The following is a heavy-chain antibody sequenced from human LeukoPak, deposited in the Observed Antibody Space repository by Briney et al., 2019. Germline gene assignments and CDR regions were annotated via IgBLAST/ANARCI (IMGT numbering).Heavy chain of an antibody. V-gene: IGHV3-23*01. CDR3: AKGPLVPSATYFFDY. Sequence: GGSLRLSCAASGFTFSTYAMGWVRQAPGKGLEWVSAISGSGGSTYYADSVKGRFTVSRDNSRNTLYLQMNSLTAEDTAVYYCAKGPLVPSATYFFDYWGQGTLVVISS. D-gene: IGHD2-2*01. CDR1: GFTFSTYA. J-gene: IGHJ4*02. CDR2: ISGSGGST.